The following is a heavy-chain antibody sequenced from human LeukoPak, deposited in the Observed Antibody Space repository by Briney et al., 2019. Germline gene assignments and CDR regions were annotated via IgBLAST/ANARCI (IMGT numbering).Heavy chain of an antibody. J-gene: IGHJ4*02. CDR1: GFTFSSYW. V-gene: IGHV3-7*03. CDR3: ARRFRGDSSSRFDY. D-gene: IGHD6-13*01. CDR2: IKQDGSEK. Sequence: GGSLRLSCAASGFTFSSYWMSWVRQAPGKGLEWVANIKQDGSEKYYVDSVKGRFTISRDNAKNSLYLQMNSLRAEDTAVYYCARRFRGDSSSRFDYWGQGTLVTVSS.